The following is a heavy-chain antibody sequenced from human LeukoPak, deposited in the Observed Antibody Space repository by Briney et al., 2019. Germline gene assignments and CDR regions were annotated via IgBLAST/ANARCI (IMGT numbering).Heavy chain of an antibody. CDR1: GGTISSYY. V-gene: IGHV4-59*01. J-gene: IGHJ5*02. CDR2: IYYSGST. D-gene: IGHD3-3*01. Sequence: SETLSLTCTVSGGTISSYYWSWIRQPPGKGLEWIGYIYYSGSTNYNPSLKSRVTISVDTSRNQFSLKLSSVTAADTAVYYCARYSSPDDFWNGWDWFDPLGQGTLFTVSS. CDR3: ARYSSPDDFWNGWDWFDP.